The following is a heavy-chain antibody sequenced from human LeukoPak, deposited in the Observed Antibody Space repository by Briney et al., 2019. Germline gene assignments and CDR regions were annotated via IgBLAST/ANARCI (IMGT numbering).Heavy chain of an antibody. CDR3: ATLGYCTNGVCYTIDS. J-gene: IGHJ5*01. V-gene: IGHV1-69-2*01. Sequence: GASVKISCKVSGYTFTDYYMHWVQQAPGKGLEWMGLVDPEDGETIYAEKFQGRVTITADTSTDTAYMELSSLRSEDTAVYYCATLGYCTNGVCYTIDSWGHGTLVTVSS. CDR1: GYTFTDYY. CDR2: VDPEDGET. D-gene: IGHD2-8*01.